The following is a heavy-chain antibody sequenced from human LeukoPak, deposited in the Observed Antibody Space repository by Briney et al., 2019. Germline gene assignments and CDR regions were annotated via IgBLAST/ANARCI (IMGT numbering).Heavy chain of an antibody. CDR2: IYYSGST. Sequence: SETLSLTCTVSGGSISSSDYYWGWIRQPPGKGLEWIGNIYYSGSTYYNPSLKSRVTISADTSKNQFSLKLSSVTAADTAVFYCARHGGSWNHKYNWFDPWGQGTLVTVSS. D-gene: IGHD1-1*01. CDR1: GGSISSSDYY. CDR3: ARHGGSWNHKYNWFDP. J-gene: IGHJ5*02. V-gene: IGHV4-39*01.